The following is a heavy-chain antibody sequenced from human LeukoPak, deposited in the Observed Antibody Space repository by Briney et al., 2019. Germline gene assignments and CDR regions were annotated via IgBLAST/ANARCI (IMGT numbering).Heavy chain of an antibody. CDR1: GGSISSYY. CDR2: IYTSGST. D-gene: IGHD2-21*01. Sequence: PSETLSLTCTVSGGSISSYYWSWIRQPAGKGLEWIGRIYTSGSTNYNPSLKSRVTMTEDTSKNQFSLKLSSVTAADTAGYYCARDPRIHGWFDPWGQGTLVTVSS. J-gene: IGHJ5*02. V-gene: IGHV4-4*07. CDR3: ARDPRIHGWFDP.